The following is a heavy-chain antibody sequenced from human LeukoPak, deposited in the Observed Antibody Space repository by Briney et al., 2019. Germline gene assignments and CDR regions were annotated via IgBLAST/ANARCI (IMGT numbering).Heavy chain of an antibody. CDR3: AKGYCSSTSCYTKVGYYYGMDV. D-gene: IGHD2-2*02. Sequence: PGGSLRLSCAASGFTFSDHAMSWVRQAPAKGLEWVSSINGNGGGSYYIDSVKGRFTVSRDNSENALYLQMNSLRAEDTAAYYCAKGYCSSTSCYTKVGYYYGMDVWGQGTTVTVSS. J-gene: IGHJ6*02. CDR2: INGNGGGS. V-gene: IGHV3-23*01. CDR1: GFTFSDHA.